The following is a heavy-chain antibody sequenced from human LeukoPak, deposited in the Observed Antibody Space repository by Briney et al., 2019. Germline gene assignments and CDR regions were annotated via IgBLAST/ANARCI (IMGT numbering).Heavy chain of an antibody. D-gene: IGHD3-10*01. CDR3: ARESYGSGETN. J-gene: IGHJ4*02. Sequence: PGGSLRLSCAASGFTFSSFGMSWVRQAPGKGLEWVSTISGSGGIIDYADSVKGRFTISRDNSKNTLYLQMNSLRAEDTAVYYCARESYGSGETNWGQGTLVTVSS. V-gene: IGHV3-23*01. CDR2: ISGSGGII. CDR1: GFTFSSFG.